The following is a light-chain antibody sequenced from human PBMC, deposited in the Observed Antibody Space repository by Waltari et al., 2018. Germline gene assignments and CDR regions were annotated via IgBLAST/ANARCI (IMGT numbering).Light chain of an antibody. CDR3: QHYESLPVT. CDR1: QSISQY. Sequence: EIVLTQSPGTLSLSSGERATLSCRTSQSISQYLAWYQQKPGQAPRLLIYHASSRATGIPDRFSGSGSGTDFSHTISRLEPEDFAVYYCQHYESLPVTFGQGTKVEIK. J-gene: IGKJ1*01. CDR2: HAS. V-gene: IGKV3-20*01.